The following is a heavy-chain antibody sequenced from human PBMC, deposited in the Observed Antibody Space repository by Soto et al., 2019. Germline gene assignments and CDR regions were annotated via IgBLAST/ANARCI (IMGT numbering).Heavy chain of an antibody. CDR3: SKDPPDDYGDYGYYFDY. Sequence: GGSLRLSCAASGFTFSSYAMSWVRQAPGKGLEWVSAISGSGGSTYYADSVKGRFTISRDNSKNTLYLQMNSLRAEDTAVYYCSKDPPDDYGDYGYYFDYWGLGTLVTVSS. V-gene: IGHV3-23*01. CDR2: ISGSGGST. D-gene: IGHD4-17*01. CDR1: GFTFSSYA. J-gene: IGHJ4*02.